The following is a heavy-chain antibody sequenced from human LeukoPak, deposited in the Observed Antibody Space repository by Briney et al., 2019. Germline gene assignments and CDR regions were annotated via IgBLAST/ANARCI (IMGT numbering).Heavy chain of an antibody. Sequence: SVKVSCKASGGTFSSYAISWVRQAPGQGLEWMGGIIPIFGTANYAQKFQGRVTITADDSTSTAYMELSSLRSEDTAVYYCARGAVPYYYDSSGYYYFDYWGQGTLVTVSS. V-gene: IGHV1-69*13. CDR1: GGTFSSYA. D-gene: IGHD3-22*01. CDR2: IIPIFGTA. J-gene: IGHJ4*02. CDR3: ARGAVPYYYDSSGYYYFDY.